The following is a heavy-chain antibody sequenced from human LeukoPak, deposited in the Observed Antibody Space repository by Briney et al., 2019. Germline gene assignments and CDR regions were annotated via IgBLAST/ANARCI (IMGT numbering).Heavy chain of an antibody. CDR1: GYTLTELS. J-gene: IGHJ3*02. Sequence: GASVKVSCKVSGYTLTELSMHWVRQAPGKGLEWMGGFDPEDGETIYAQKFQGRVTMTEDTSTDTAYMELSSLRSEDTAVYYCAILSVSSWNDAFDIWGQGTMVTVSS. D-gene: IGHD1-1*01. CDR2: FDPEDGET. V-gene: IGHV1-24*01. CDR3: AILSVSSWNDAFDI.